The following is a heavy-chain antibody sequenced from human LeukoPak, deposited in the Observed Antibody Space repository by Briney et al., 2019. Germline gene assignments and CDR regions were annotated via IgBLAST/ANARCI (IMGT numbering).Heavy chain of an antibody. CDR3: ARDSHYYYGSGSYLAS. CDR1: GFTFYRFA. CDR2: ISISGGVT. D-gene: IGHD3-10*01. J-gene: IGHJ4*02. Sequence: GGSLRLSCAASGFTFYRFALSWVRQAPGKGLEWVSGISISGGVTYYADSVKGRFTISRDNAKNSLYLQMNSLRAEDTAVYYCARDSHYYYGSGSYLASWGQGTLVTVSS. V-gene: IGHV3-21*01.